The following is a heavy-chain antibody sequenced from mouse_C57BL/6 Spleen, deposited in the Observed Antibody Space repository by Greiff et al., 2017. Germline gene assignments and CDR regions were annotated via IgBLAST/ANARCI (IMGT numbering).Heavy chain of an antibody. J-gene: IGHJ2*01. D-gene: IGHD1-1*01. CDR1: GYTFTSYW. CDR3: AMCITTVDDYFDY. CDR2: IDPSDSYT. Sequence: QVQLQQPGAELVRPGTSVKLSCKASGYTFTSYWMHWVKQRPGQGLEWIGVIDPSDSYTNYNQKFKGKATLTVDTSSSTAYMQLSSLTSEDSAVYYCAMCITTVDDYFDYWGQGTTLTVSS. V-gene: IGHV1-59*01.